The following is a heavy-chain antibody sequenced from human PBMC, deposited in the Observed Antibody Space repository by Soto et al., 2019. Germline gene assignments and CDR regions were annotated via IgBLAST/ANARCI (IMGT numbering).Heavy chain of an antibody. CDR3: AREGFRSGGPWRGMDV. V-gene: IGHV1-2*02. CDR1: GYTFTVNF. D-gene: IGHD1-26*01. J-gene: IGHJ6*02. Sequence: ASVKVSCKTSGYTFTVNFIHWARQAPGQGLEWMGWVNPNSGVTKYAQRFQGRVTMTRDTSITTAYMELSSLTSDDTALSYCAREGFRSGGPWRGMDVWGQGTTVTVSS. CDR2: VNPNSGVT.